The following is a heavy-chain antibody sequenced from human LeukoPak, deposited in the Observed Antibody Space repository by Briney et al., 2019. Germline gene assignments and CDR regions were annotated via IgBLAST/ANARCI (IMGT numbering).Heavy chain of an antibody. CDR2: ISYDGSDK. D-gene: IGHD3-10*01. V-gene: IGHV3-30*18. CDR1: GFSFRSYA. CDR3: AKVFGAGVLGYFDY. J-gene: IGHJ4*02. Sequence: GGSLRLSCAASGFSFRSYAMHWVRQAPGKGLEWVAVISYDGSDKYYSDSVKGRFTISRDNSKSTLYLQMNSLRNEDTAVYFCAKVFGAGVLGYFDYWGQGTLVTGSS.